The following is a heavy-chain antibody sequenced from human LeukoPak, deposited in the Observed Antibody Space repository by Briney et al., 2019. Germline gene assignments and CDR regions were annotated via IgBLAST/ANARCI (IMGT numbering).Heavy chain of an antibody. CDR1: GDSISSGDYY. V-gene: IGHV4-31*03. D-gene: IGHD5-18*01. CDR3: ARDYRDTAMVYYHYYGMDV. Sequence: PSETLSLTCTVSGDSISSGDYYWTWVRQHPGKGLEWIVYIYYNGSTNYNPSLKSRITISVDTSKKQFSLKLSSVTAADTAVYYCARDYRDTAMVYYHYYGMDVWGQGTTVTVSS. CDR2: IYYNGST. J-gene: IGHJ6*02.